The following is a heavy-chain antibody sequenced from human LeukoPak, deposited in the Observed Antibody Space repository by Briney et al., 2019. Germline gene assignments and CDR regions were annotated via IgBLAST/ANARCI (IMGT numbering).Heavy chain of an antibody. Sequence: GGSLRLSCAASGFTFSSYWMSWVRQAPGKGLEWVANIKQDGSEKYYVDSVKGRFTISRDNAKNSLYLRMNSLRAEDTAVYYCARELDYDILTGYYLNPRIYYYYYGMDVWGQGTTVTVSS. CDR3: ARELDYDILTGYYLNPRIYYYYYGMDV. V-gene: IGHV3-7*01. J-gene: IGHJ6*02. CDR2: IKQDGSEK. D-gene: IGHD3-9*01. CDR1: GFTFSSYW.